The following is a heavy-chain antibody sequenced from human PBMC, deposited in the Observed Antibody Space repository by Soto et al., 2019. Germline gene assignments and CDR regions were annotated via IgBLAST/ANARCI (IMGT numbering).Heavy chain of an antibody. CDR2: ISSDGRHK. CDR3: VRSKRRYVGDAAYMFDL. J-gene: IGHJ5*02. D-gene: IGHD2-21*01. CDR1: EFMFSTFA. V-gene: IGHV3-30*04. Sequence: PGGSLRPSXAASEFMFSTFAMNWVRQSPGKGLEWVALISSDGRHKYYADRGKGRISTYTDKTTAILYLQMIALRAEDTARYDCVRSKRRYVGDAAYMFDLWGQGTLVTVSS.